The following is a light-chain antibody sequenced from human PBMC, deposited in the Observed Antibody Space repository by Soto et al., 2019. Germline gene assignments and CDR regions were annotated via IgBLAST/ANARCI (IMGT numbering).Light chain of an antibody. CDR2: GAS. CDR3: QQYNNWPRT. Sequence: EIVMTQSPATVSVSPGERATLSCWASQSVSSNLAWYQQRPGQAPRLLIYGASTRATGIPARFSGSGSGTEFTLTISSLQSEDFAVYYSQQYNNWPRTFGQGTKVEIK. CDR1: QSVSSN. V-gene: IGKV3-15*01. J-gene: IGKJ1*01.